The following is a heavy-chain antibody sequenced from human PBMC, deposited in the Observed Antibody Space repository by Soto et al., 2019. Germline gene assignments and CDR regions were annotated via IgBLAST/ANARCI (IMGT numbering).Heavy chain of an antibody. CDR2: IWYDGSNK. CDR1: GFTFSSYG. J-gene: IGHJ5*02. V-gene: IGHV3-33*01. D-gene: IGHD6-13*01. Sequence: GGSLRLSCAASGFTFSSYGMHWVRQAPGKGLEWVAVIWYDGSNKYYADSVKGRFTISRDNSKNTLYLQMNSLRAEDTAVYYCARSSGSWSWEFDLWGQGPLVTLSS. CDR3: ARSSGSWSWEFDL.